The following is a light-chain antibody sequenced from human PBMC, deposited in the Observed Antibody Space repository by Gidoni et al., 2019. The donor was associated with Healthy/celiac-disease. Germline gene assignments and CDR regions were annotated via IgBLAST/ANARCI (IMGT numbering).Light chain of an antibody. J-gene: IGKJ2*01. Sequence: SPLSLPVTPGEPASISCRSSQSLLHSIGYNCLDWYLQKPGQSPQLLIYLGSNRASGVPDRFSGSGSGTDFTLKISRVEAEDVGVYYCMQPLQTPYTFXXXSKLEIK. CDR3: MQPLQTPYT. CDR1: QSLLHSIGYNC. CDR2: LGS. V-gene: IGKV2-28*01.